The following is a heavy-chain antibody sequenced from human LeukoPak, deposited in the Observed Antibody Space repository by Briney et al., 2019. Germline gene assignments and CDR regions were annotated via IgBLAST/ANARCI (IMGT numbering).Heavy chain of an antibody. CDR1: GFTFSSYW. Sequence: GGSLRLSCAASGFTFSSYWMSWVRQAPGKGREWVANIKQDGSEKYCVDSVKGRFTISRDNAKNSLYLPMNSLRAEDTAVYYCARTSIRVGTTDEDYWGQGTLVTVSS. V-gene: IGHV3-7*01. D-gene: IGHD2/OR15-2a*01. CDR3: ARTSIRVGTTDEDY. J-gene: IGHJ4*02. CDR2: IKQDGSEK.